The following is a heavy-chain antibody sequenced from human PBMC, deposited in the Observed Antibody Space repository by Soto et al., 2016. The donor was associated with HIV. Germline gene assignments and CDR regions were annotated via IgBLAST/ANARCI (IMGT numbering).Heavy chain of an antibody. V-gene: IGHV1-2*02. CDR2: INPNSGGT. Sequence: QVQLVQSGAEVKKPGASVKVSCKASGYTFTGYYMHWVRQAPGQGLEWMGWINPNSGGTNYAQKFQGRVTMTRDTSISTAYMELSRLRSDDTAVYYCARRYYDILTGYSQDYFDYWGQGTLVTVSS. D-gene: IGHD3-9*01. J-gene: IGHJ4*02. CDR1: GYTFTGYY. CDR3: ARRYYDILTGYSQDYFDY.